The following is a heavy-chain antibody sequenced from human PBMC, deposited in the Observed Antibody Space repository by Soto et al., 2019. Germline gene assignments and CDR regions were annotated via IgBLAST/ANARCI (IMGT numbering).Heavy chain of an antibody. Sequence: SETLSLTCTVSGGSISSYYWSWIRQPPGKGLEWVATIYYSGTTYYNPSLKSRLTISLDTSRNQFSLDLTSVTAADTAVYYCARLAYSHYSTWGQGTLVTVSS. CDR3: ARLAYSHYST. CDR1: GGSISSYY. CDR2: IYYSGTT. J-gene: IGHJ4*02. D-gene: IGHD5-12*01. V-gene: IGHV4-59*04.